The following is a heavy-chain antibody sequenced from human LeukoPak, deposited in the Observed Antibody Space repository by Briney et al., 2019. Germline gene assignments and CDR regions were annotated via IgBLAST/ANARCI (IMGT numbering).Heavy chain of an antibody. V-gene: IGHV4-30-4*01. CDR3: ARDREIAAAGTFDY. D-gene: IGHD6-13*01. Sequence: SETLSLTCTVSGVSISSGDYYWSWIRQPPGKGLEWIGYIYYSGSTYYNPSLKSRVTISVDTSKNQFSLKLSSVTAADTAVYYCARDREIAAAGTFDYWGQGTLVTVSS. J-gene: IGHJ4*02. CDR1: GVSISSGDYY. CDR2: IYYSGST.